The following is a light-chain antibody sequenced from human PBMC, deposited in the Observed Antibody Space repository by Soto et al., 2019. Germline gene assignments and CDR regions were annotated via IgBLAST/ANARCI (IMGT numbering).Light chain of an antibody. Sequence: DIQMTQSPSSLSASVGDRVTITCRASQSISSYLNWYQQKPGKVPKLLIYAASSLQSGVPSRFNGSGSGTHFTLTISSLQPEDVATYYCQKYNGALWAFGQGTKVDIK. V-gene: IGKV1-27*01. CDR2: AAS. J-gene: IGKJ1*01. CDR1: QSISSY. CDR3: QKYNGALWA.